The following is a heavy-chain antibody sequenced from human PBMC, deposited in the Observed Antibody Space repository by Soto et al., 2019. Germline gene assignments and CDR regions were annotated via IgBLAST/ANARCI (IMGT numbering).Heavy chain of an antibody. CDR1: GYTFTNYP. CDR2: INADNTNT. CDR3: ARDSNWADY. V-gene: IGHV1-3*01. D-gene: IGHD6-13*01. J-gene: IGHJ4*02. Sequence: QVQLVQSGAEVKKPGASVKVSCKDSGYTFTNYPMHWVRQAPGQRLEWMGWINADNTNTKYSQKFQGRVTLTRDTSASTVYMELSSMRSEDTAMYYCARDSNWADYWGQGTLVTFSS.